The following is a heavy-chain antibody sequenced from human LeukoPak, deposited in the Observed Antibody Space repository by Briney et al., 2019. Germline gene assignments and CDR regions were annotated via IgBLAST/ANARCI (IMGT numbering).Heavy chain of an antibody. CDR2: IYHSGST. D-gene: IGHD5-24*01. Sequence: SETLSLTCAVSGYSISSGYYWGCIRQPPGKGLEWIGGIYHSGSTYDNPSLKSRVTRSVDTSKIQFSLKLSSVTAADTAVYYCATRRDGYNYRIAFDYWGQGTLVTVSS. J-gene: IGHJ4*02. V-gene: IGHV4-38-2*01. CDR3: ATRRDGYNYRIAFDY. CDR1: GYSISSGYY.